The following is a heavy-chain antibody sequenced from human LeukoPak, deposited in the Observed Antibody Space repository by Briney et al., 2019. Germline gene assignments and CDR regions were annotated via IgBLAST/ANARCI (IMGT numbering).Heavy chain of an antibody. CDR2: INPSGGST. V-gene: IGHV1-46*01. Sequence: ASVKVSCKASGYTFTSYYMHWVRQAPGQGLEWMGIINPSGGSTSYALKFQGRVTMTTDTSTSTAYMELRSLRSDDTAVYYCAREEDDSSGFDYWGQGTLVTVSS. CDR3: AREEDDSSGFDY. CDR1: GYTFTSYY. D-gene: IGHD3-22*01. J-gene: IGHJ4*02.